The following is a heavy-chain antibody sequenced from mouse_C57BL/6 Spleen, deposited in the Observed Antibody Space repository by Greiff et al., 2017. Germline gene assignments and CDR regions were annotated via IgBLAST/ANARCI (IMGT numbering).Heavy chain of an antibody. J-gene: IGHJ1*03. CDR1: GYAFSSYW. D-gene: IGHD1-1*01. CDR3: ARNSGSSYWYFDV. Sequence: QVQLKESGAELVKPGASVKISCKASGYAFSSYWMNWVKQRPGKGLEWIGQIYPGDGDTNYNGKFKGKATLTADKSSSTAYMQLSSLTSEDSAVYFCARNSGSSYWYFDVWGTGTTVTVSS. V-gene: IGHV1-80*01. CDR2: IYPGDGDT.